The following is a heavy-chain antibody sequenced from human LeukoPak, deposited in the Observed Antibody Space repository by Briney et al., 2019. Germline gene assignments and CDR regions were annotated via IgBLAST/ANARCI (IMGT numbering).Heavy chain of an antibody. CDR3: ARVNGDYVGDAFDI. Sequence: GGSLRLSCAASGFTFSSYAMSWVRQAPGKGLEWVSAISDSGGSTYYADSVKGRFTISRDNAKNTLYLQMNSLRAEDTAVYHCARVNGDYVGDAFDIWGQGTMVTVSS. CDR2: ISDSGGST. J-gene: IGHJ3*02. CDR1: GFTFSSYA. D-gene: IGHD4-17*01. V-gene: IGHV3-23*01.